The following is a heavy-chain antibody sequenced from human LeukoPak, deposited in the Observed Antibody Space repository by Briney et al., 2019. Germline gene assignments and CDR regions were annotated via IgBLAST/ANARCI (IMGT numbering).Heavy chain of an antibody. CDR1: GGSFSGYH. V-gene: IGHV4-34*01. CDR3: ARGPRIAVAGTRWFDP. D-gene: IGHD6-19*01. Sequence: SETLSLTCAVYGGSFSGYHWSWIRQPPGRGLEWIGEINHSGSTNYNPSLKSRVTISVDTSKNQFSLKLSSVTAADTAVYYCARGPRIAVAGTRWFDPWGQGTLVTVSS. J-gene: IGHJ5*02. CDR2: INHSGST.